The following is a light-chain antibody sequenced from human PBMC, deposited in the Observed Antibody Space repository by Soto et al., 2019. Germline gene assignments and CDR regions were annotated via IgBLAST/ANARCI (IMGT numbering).Light chain of an antibody. V-gene: IGLV2-8*01. J-gene: IGLJ1*01. CDR1: KNDIGVYDF. CDR3: KSYAGSNTYV. CDR2: EVV. Sequence: QSALTKPPYASGSPGQSGTISCKGTKNDIGVYDFVSWYQHHPGKAPRLIIYEVVQRPSGVPDRFSGSKSGNTASLTVSGLQAADEADYFCKSYAGSNTYVFGSGTKLTVL.